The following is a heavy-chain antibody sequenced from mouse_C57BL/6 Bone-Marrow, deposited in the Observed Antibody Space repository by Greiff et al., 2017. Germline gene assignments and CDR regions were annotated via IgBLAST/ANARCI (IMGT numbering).Heavy chain of an antibody. Sequence: QVQLQQSGAELVRPGASVTLSCKASGYTFTDYEMHWVKQTPVHGLEWIGAIDPETGGTDYNQKFKGKAILTADKSSSTAYMELRSLTSEDSAVYYCTRGDLYDGYYDYAMDYWGQGTSVTVSS. CDR1: GYTFTDYE. V-gene: IGHV1-15*01. CDR3: TRGDLYDGYYDYAMDY. D-gene: IGHD2-3*01. J-gene: IGHJ4*01. CDR2: IDPETGGT.